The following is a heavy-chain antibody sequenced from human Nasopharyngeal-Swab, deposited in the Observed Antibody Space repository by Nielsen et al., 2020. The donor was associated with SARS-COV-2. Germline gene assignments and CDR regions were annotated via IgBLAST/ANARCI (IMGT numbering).Heavy chain of an antibody. CDR2: ISYDGSNK. J-gene: IGHJ4*02. D-gene: IGHD5-18*01. CDR3: AKGVYSYGYVADLYFDY. CDR1: GFIFSSYA. V-gene: IGHV3-30-3*01. Sequence: GESLKISCAASGFIFSSYAMHWVRQAPGKGLEWVAVISYDGSNKYYADSVKGRFTISRDNSKNTLYLQMNSLRAEDTAVYYCAKGVYSYGYVADLYFDYWGQGTLVTVSS.